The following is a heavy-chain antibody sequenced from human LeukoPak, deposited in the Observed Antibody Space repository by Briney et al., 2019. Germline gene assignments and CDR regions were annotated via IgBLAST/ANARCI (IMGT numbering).Heavy chain of an antibody. Sequence: SETLSLTCTVSGGSISSSSYYWGWIRQPPGKGLEWIGSIYHSGSTYYNPSLKSRVTISVDTSKNQFSLKLSSVTAADMAVYYCTRHQWWLAPRNFDYWGQGTQVTVSS. J-gene: IGHJ4*02. CDR2: IYHSGST. D-gene: IGHD2-8*01. CDR1: GGSISSSSYY. V-gene: IGHV4-39*01. CDR3: TRHQWWLAPRNFDY.